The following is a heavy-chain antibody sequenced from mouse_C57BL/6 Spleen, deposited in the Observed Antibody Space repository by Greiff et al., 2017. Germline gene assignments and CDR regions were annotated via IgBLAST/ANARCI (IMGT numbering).Heavy chain of an antibody. D-gene: IGHD1-1*01. J-gene: IGHJ2*01. CDR2: IRSKSSNYAT. Sequence: EAGGGLVQPKGSLKLSCAASGFTFNTYAMHWVRQAPGKGLEWVARIRSKSSNYATYYADSVKDRFTISRDDSQSLLYLQMNNLKTEDTAMYYCVRESTTVVARYFDYWGQGTTLTVSS. CDR1: GFTFNTYA. CDR3: VRESTTVVARYFDY. V-gene: IGHV10-3*01.